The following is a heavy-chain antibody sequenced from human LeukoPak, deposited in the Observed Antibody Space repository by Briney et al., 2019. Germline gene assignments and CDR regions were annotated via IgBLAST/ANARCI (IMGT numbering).Heavy chain of an antibody. CDR2: INPNSVT. D-gene: IGHD4-23*01. Sequence: ASVKVSCKASGYTFTDSYMHWMRQAPGQGLEWMGWINPNSVTNYAQKFQGRVTMTRDTSISTADMELNSLTSDDTGVYYCARDRGGNSFDFWGQGTLVTVSS. V-gene: IGHV1-2*02. CDR1: GYTFTDSY. CDR3: ARDRGGNSFDF. J-gene: IGHJ4*02.